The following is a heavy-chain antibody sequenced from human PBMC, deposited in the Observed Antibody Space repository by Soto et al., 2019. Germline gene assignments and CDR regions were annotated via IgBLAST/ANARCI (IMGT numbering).Heavy chain of an antibody. CDR3: ERKRYCDWLEVEYFDY. CDR2: IYYSGST. V-gene: IGHV4-31*03. CDR1: GGSISSGGYY. Sequence: QVKLQESGPGLVTPSQTLSLTCTVSGGSISSGGYYWSWIRQHTGKGLEWIGYIYYSGSTYYNSSLKSRVTISVDTSKNQFSLNLSSETAADTSVYYCERKRYCDWLEVEYFDYWGQGTLVTV. J-gene: IGHJ4*02. D-gene: IGHD3-9*01.